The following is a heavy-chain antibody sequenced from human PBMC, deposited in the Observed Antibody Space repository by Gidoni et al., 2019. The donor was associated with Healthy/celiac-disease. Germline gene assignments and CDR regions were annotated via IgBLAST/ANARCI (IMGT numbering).Heavy chain of an antibody. CDR1: GFTFSGSA. V-gene: IGHV3-73*02. CDR3: TRGIYDFWSGYYSRY. Sequence: EVQLVESGGGLVQPGGSLKLSCAASGFTFSGSAMHWVRQASGKGLEWVGRIRSKANSYATAYAASVKGRFTISRDDSKNTAYLQMNSLKTEDTAVYYCTRGIYDFWSGYYSRYWGQGTLVTVSS. D-gene: IGHD3-3*01. J-gene: IGHJ4*02. CDR2: IRSKANSYAT.